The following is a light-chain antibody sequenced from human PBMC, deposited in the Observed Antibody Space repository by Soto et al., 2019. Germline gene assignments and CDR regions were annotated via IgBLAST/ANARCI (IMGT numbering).Light chain of an antibody. Sequence: QSVLTQPPSASTTPGQKVTISCSGSNSNIRNNKVNWYQQLPGTAPKLLIYSDNQRPSWVPDRFSGSKAGASASLAISGRQSEDEANDYCAAWDDSLRGYVFGAGTKLTVL. CDR2: SDN. J-gene: IGLJ1*01. V-gene: IGLV1-44*01. CDR3: AAWDDSLRGYV. CDR1: NSNIRNNK.